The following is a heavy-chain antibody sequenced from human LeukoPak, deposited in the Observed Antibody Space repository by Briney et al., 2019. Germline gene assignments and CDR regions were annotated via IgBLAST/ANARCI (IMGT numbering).Heavy chain of an antibody. CDR3: ARDANYYDSSGYGY. V-gene: IGHV5-51*01. Sequence: GESLKISCKGSGYSFTSYWIGWVRQMPGKGLEWMGIIYPGDSDTRYSPSFQGQVTISADKSISTAYMELSRLRSDDTAVYYCARDANYYDSSGYGYWGQGTLVTVSS. J-gene: IGHJ4*02. CDR2: IYPGDSDT. D-gene: IGHD3-22*01. CDR1: GYSFTSYW.